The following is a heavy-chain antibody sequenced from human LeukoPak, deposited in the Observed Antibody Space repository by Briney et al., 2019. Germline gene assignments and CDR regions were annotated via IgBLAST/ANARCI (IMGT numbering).Heavy chain of an antibody. CDR2: ISSGGNT. CDR1: GFTVTSNY. D-gene: IGHD5-12*01. Sequence: QAGGSLRLSCAASGFTVTSNYMTWVRQAPGKGLEWVSVISSGGNTYYADSVKGRFTISRDNSKNTVYLQMNGLRAEDTAVYYCAREVRGYYFDYWGQGTPVTASS. V-gene: IGHV3-53*01. J-gene: IGHJ4*02. CDR3: AREVRGYYFDY.